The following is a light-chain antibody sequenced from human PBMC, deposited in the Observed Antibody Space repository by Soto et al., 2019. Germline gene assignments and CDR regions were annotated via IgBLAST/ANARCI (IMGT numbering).Light chain of an antibody. CDR2: DVV. Sequence: QAVVTQPASVSGSPGQSITISCTGTSSDVGGFNSVSWYQLRPGTAPKLILYDVVDRPSGVSYRFSGSKSGNTASLTISGLQAADEADYFCSSYTSTMTNVCGSGTKLTVL. V-gene: IGLV2-14*03. J-gene: IGLJ1*01. CDR1: SSDVGGFNS. CDR3: SSYTSTMTNV.